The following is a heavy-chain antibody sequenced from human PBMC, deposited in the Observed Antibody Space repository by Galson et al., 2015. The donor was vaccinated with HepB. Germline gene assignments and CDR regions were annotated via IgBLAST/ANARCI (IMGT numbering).Heavy chain of an antibody. J-gene: IGHJ4*02. D-gene: IGHD2-8*01. V-gene: IGHV3-7*03. CDR3: ARALNGAYDY. CDR1: GFTFRSYW. CDR2: ILPDGSEQ. Sequence: SLRLSCAASGFTFRSYWMTWLRQAPGKGLEWVANILPDGSEQYYADSMKGRFIISRDNAKNSLYLQMNSLRGEDTAVYYCARALNGAYDYWGQGTLVIVSA.